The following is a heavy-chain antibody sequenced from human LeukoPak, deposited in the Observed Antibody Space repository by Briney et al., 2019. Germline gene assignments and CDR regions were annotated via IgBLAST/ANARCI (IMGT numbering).Heavy chain of an antibody. D-gene: IGHD3-16*01. J-gene: IGHJ5*02. V-gene: IGHV4-34*01. CDR1: GFTFRSYA. Sequence: PGGSLRLSCAASGFTFRSYAMSWIRQPPGKGLEWIGEINHSGSTNYNPSLKSRVTISVDTSKNQFSLKLSSVTAADTAVYYCARTGDGGWFDPWGQGTLVTVSS. CDR3: ARTGDGGWFDP. CDR2: INHSGST.